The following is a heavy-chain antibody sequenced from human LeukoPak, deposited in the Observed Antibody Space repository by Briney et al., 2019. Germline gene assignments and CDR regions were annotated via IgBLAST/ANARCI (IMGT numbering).Heavy chain of an antibody. J-gene: IGHJ4*02. CDR3: ARHRRGYGFDY. Sequence: PSETLSPTCTVSGGSISSSDSYWGWIRQPPGKGLEWIGSIYYSGNTYYNPSLKCRVTISVDTSKNQFSLKLTSVTATDTALYYCARHRRGYGFDYWGQGTLVTVSS. CDR2: IYYSGNT. D-gene: IGHD5-18*01. V-gene: IGHV4-39*01. CDR1: GGSISSSDSY.